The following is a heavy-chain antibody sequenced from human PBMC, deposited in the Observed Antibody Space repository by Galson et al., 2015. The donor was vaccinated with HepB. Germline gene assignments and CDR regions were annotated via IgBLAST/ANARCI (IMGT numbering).Heavy chain of an antibody. Sequence: SLRLSCAASGFTFSSYWMHWVRQAPGKGLVWVSRINSDGSSTSYADSVKGRFTISRDNAKNTLYLQMNSLRAEDTAVYYCARLHLGYDAFDIWGQGTMVTVSS. D-gene: IGHD6-25*01. CDR2: INSDGSST. CDR3: ARLHLGYDAFDI. CDR1: GFTFSSYW. J-gene: IGHJ3*02. V-gene: IGHV3-74*01.